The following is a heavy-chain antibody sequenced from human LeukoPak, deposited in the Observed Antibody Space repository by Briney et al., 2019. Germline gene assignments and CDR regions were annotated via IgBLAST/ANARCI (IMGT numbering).Heavy chain of an antibody. D-gene: IGHD6-13*01. V-gene: IGHV3-23*01. CDR1: GFIFNSYA. J-gene: IGHJ5*01. CDR3: AKPSLAAAGNLWVSGGNWFDS. Sequence: GGSLRLSCAASGFIFNSYAMSWGRQAPGRGLEWVSAISGSDGSTYYADSVKGRFTISRDNSKNTLYLQMNSRRAEDTAVYYCAKPSLAAAGNLWVSGGNWFDSWGQGTLVTVSS. CDR2: ISGSDGST.